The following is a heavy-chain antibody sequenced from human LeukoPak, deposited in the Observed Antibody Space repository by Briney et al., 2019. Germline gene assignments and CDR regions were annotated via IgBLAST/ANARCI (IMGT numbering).Heavy chain of an antibody. CDR1: GFTFSSYA. CDR2: ISYDGSNK. Sequence: GGSLRLSCAASGFTFSSYAMHWVRRAPGKGLEWVAVISYDGSNKYYADSVKGRFTISRDNSKNTLYLQMNSLRAEDTAVYYCVKGSESYCDSKSDYWGQGTLVTVSS. J-gene: IGHJ4*02. D-gene: IGHD3-22*01. CDR3: VKGSESYCDSKSDY. V-gene: IGHV3-30-3*01.